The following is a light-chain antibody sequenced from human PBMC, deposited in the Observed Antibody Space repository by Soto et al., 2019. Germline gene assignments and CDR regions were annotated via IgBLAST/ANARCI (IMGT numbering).Light chain of an antibody. CDR3: QQYGSSPT. Sequence: EIVLTQSPGTLSLSPGEIAALSCRASQSISSSFLAWYQHKPGQAPRLLIHGASSRATGIPDRFSGSGSGTDFTLTISRLEPEDFAVYYCQQYGSSPTFGEGTRLEIK. CDR2: GAS. J-gene: IGKJ5*01. V-gene: IGKV3-20*01. CDR1: QSISSSF.